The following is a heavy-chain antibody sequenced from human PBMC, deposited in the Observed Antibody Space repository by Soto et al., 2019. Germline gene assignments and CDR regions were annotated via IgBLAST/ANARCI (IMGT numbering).Heavy chain of an antibody. CDR2: IIPIFGTA. Sequence: QVQLVQSGAEVKKPGSSVKVSCKASGGTFSSYAISWVRQAPGQGLEWMGGIIPIFGTANYAQKFQGRVTITADESTSTAYMELSSLRSEDTAVYYCARSVYDYDSSGYCGWFDPWGQGTLVTVSS. J-gene: IGHJ5*02. D-gene: IGHD3-22*01. CDR1: GGTFSSYA. CDR3: ARSVYDYDSSGYCGWFDP. V-gene: IGHV1-69*01.